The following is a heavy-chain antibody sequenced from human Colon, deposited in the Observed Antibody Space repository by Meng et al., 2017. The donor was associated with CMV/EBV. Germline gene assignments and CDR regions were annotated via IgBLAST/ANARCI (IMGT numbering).Heavy chain of an antibody. J-gene: IGHJ3*01. Sequence: SETLSLTCSVSGGSIGSYYLSWMRQPPGKGLEWIGYIYYSGTTQYNPSLKSRVTISEDTSNKQFSLKLNSVTAADTAVYYCARDRGLEGFDVWGQGTMVTVSS. V-gene: IGHV4-59*13. D-gene: IGHD1-1*01. CDR1: GGSIGSYY. CDR2: IYYSGTT. CDR3: ARDRGLEGFDV.